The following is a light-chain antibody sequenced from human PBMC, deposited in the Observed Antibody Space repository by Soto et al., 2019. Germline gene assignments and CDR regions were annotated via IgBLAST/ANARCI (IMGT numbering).Light chain of an antibody. J-gene: IGLJ1*01. CDR3: WSYARSDTYV. V-gene: IGLV2-23*01. CDR2: EDS. Sequence: QSVLTQPASVSGSPGQSITISCTGTSSDVGGYNLVSWYQQYPGKAPKLLIYEDSKRPSGVSNRFSGSKSGNTASLTISGLQAGDDIDYYCWSYARSDTYVFGTGTKVTVL. CDR1: SSDVGGYNL.